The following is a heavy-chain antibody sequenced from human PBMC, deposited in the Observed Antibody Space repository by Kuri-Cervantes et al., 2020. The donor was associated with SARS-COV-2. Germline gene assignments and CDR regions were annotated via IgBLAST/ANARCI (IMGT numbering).Heavy chain of an antibody. CDR3: ARGLLYYDFWSGYYTPHDAFDI. Sequence: GESLKISCATSGFSFSSYAMSWVRQAPGKGLGWVSVISGSGDSTYYADSVKGRFTISRDNSKNTLYLRMNSLRAEDTAVYYCARGLLYYDFWSGYYTPHDAFDIWGQGTMVTVSS. D-gene: IGHD3-3*01. CDR2: ISGSGDST. CDR1: GFSFSSYA. V-gene: IGHV3-23*01. J-gene: IGHJ3*02.